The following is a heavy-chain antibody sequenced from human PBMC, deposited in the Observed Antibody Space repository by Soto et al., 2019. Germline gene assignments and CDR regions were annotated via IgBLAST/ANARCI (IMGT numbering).Heavy chain of an antibody. CDR2: IYYSGST. CDR3: ARHSDVGAAMVREFAFDI. D-gene: IGHD3-10*01. J-gene: IGHJ3*02. CDR1: GGSISSSSYY. V-gene: IGHV4-39*01. Sequence: SETLSLTCTVSGGSISSSSYYWGWIRQPPGKGLEWIGSIYYSGSTYYNPSLKSRVTISVDTSKNQFSLKLSSVTAADTAVYYCARHSDVGAAMVREFAFDIWGQGTMVTVSS.